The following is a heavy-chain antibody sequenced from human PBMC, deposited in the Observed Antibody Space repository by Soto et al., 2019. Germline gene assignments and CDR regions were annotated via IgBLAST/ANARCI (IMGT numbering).Heavy chain of an antibody. CDR2: ISYGGSNK. CDR1: RIHFSSYG. D-gene: IGHD3-16*01. J-gene: IGHJ4*02. V-gene: IGHV3-30*03. CDR3: ALGGLKEVNSSGD. Sequence: PGRSLVLLCAAARIHFSSYGLPWVRSGPGKGLDWVAVISYGGSNKYFADSVKGRFTISRDNSKNTLYLRMNSLRGEDTAVYYCALGGLKEVNSSGDWGQGTMVTVSS.